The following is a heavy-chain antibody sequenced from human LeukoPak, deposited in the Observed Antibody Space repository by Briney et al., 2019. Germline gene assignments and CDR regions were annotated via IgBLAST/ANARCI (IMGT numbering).Heavy chain of an antibody. J-gene: IGHJ4*02. Sequence: GRSLRLSCAASGFTFNSYAMHWVRQAPGKGLEWVAVISYDGSNKYYADSAKGRFTISRDNSKNTLYLQMNSERAEDTAVYYCAREMRVVVTAYLDYWGQGTLVTVSS. CDR1: GFTFNSYA. CDR3: AREMRVVVTAYLDY. V-gene: IGHV3-30*04. CDR2: ISYDGSNK. D-gene: IGHD2-21*02.